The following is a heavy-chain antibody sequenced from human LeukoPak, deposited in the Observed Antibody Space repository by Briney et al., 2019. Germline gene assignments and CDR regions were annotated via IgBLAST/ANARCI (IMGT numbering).Heavy chain of an antibody. CDR1: GFTVSSNY. Sequence: PGGSLRLSCAASGFTVSSNYMSWVRQAPGKGLEWVSVIYSGGSTYYADSVKGRFTISRDNSKNTLYLQMNSLRAEDTVVYYCARDYCSGGSCYYAFDIWGQGTMVTVSS. D-gene: IGHD2-15*01. CDR2: IYSGGST. V-gene: IGHV3-66*01. CDR3: ARDYCSGGSCYYAFDI. J-gene: IGHJ3*02.